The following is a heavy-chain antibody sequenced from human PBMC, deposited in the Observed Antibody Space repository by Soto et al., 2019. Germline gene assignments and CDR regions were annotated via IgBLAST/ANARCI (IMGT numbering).Heavy chain of an antibody. Sequence: PGGSLRLSCAASGFTFSNYGMHWVRQAPGKGLEWVAIIWHDGNNKYYADSVRGRFIISRDNSKNRLYLQMNSLRAEDTAVYYCASDTVGASDSYGLDVWGQGTPVTVSS. J-gene: IGHJ6*02. CDR2: IWHDGNNK. D-gene: IGHD1-26*01. V-gene: IGHV3-33*01. CDR3: ASDTVGASDSYGLDV. CDR1: GFTFSNYG.